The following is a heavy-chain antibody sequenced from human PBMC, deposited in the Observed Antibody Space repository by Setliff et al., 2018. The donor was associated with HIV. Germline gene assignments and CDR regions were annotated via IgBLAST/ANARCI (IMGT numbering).Heavy chain of an antibody. J-gene: IGHJ6*03. CDR1: GFTFSSYA. V-gene: IGHV3-30*04. D-gene: IGHD1-26*01. Sequence: GGSLRLSCVGSGFTFSSYAMHWVRQAPGKGLEWVGLMSYDGSTKYYADSVKGRFTISRDDSKNTLYLQMNSLRVEDTAVYYCARGHSGSYFPYFDYYYYMDVWGKGTTVTVSS. CDR3: ARGHSGSYFPYFDYYYYMDV. CDR2: MSYDGSTK.